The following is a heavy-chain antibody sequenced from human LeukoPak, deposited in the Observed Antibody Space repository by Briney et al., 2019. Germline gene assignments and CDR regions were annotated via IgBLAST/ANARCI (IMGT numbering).Heavy chain of an antibody. CDR3: ARDLRVYYYDSSGYYRWFDP. V-gene: IGHV3-66*01. CDR2: IYSGGST. CDR1: GFTFSRYG. D-gene: IGHD3-22*01. J-gene: IGHJ5*02. Sequence: GGSLRLSCAASGFTFSRYGMSWVRQAPGKGLEWVSVIYSGGSTYYADSVKGRFTISRDNSKNTLYLQMNSLRAEDTAVYYCARDLRVYYYDSSGYYRWFDPWGQGTLVTVSS.